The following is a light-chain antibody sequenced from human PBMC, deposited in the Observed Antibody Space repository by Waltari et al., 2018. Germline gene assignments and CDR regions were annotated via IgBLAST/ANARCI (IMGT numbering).Light chain of an antibody. V-gene: IGKV1-16*02. J-gene: IGKJ2*01. CDR3: QQYYSYPYT. CDR2: AAS. Sequence: DIQMTQSPSSLPASVGDRVTTTCRASQDINNDLAWFQQKPGNAPKSLIYAASSLQRGVPSKFSGSGSGTDFTLTISSLQPEDFATYYCQQYYSYPYTFGQGTKLEIK. CDR1: QDINND.